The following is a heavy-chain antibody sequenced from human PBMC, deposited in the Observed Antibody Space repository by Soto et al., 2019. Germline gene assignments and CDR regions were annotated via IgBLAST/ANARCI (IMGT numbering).Heavy chain of an antibody. D-gene: IGHD2-2*01. CDR2: INAGNGNT. Sequence: ASVKVSCKASGYSFTSYAIYWVRQAPGQRLEWMGWINAGNGNTKYSQKLQGRVTFTGDTSASTAHMELSSLRSEDTDVYFCARGVENIVVVLDVFGYYGMDAWGQGTTVTVSS. CDR1: GYSFTSYA. J-gene: IGHJ6*02. V-gene: IGHV1-3*01. CDR3: ARGVENIVVVLDVFGYYGMDA.